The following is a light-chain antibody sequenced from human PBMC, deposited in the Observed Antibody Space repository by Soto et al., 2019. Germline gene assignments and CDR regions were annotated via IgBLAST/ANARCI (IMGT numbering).Light chain of an antibody. Sequence: EIVLMQSPGTLPLSPGERATLSCRASQSVSSYLAWYQQKPGQAPRLLIYDASNRATGIPARFSGSGSGTEFTLTISSLQSEDFAVYYCQQYNNWPPITFGQGTRLEIK. V-gene: IGKV3D-15*01. CDR3: QQYNNWPPIT. CDR2: DAS. J-gene: IGKJ5*01. CDR1: QSVSSY.